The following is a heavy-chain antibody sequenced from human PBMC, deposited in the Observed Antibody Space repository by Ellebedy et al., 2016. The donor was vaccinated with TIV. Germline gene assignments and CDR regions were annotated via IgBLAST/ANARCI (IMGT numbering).Heavy chain of an antibody. CDR2: IKQDGSEK. Sequence: PGGSLRLSCAASGFTFSSYWMSWVRQAPGKGLEWVANIKQDGSEKYYVDSVKGRFTISRDNAKNSLYLQMNSLRAEDTAIYYCARDNVPIVVVPAAPLGDWGQGTLVSVSS. J-gene: IGHJ4*02. V-gene: IGHV3-7*01. CDR3: ARDNVPIVVVPAAPLGD. D-gene: IGHD2-2*01. CDR1: GFTFSSYW.